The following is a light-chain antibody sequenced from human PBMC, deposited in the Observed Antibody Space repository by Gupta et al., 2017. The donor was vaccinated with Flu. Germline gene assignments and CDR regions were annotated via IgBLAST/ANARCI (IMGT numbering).Light chain of an antibody. CDR3: HQYNSYSPDT. CDR1: QSINNW. CDR2: KAS. V-gene: IGKV1-5*03. Sequence: STLSASVGDRVTITCRASQSINNWLAWYKQKPGKAPKLLIYKASSLQSGVPSRFSGSGYGTEFSLTISSRQPDDFAVYYCHQYNSYSPDTFGQGTKMEIK. J-gene: IGKJ2*01.